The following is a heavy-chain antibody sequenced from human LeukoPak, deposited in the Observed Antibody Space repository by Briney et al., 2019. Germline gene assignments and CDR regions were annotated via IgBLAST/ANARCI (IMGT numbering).Heavy chain of an antibody. CDR2: MNPNSGNT. Sequence: ASVKVSCKASGYTFTSYDINWLRQAPGQGLEWMGWMNPNSGNTAYAQKFRGRVTMTTDTSTTTAYMELSSRTSEDTAAYYCARGPPKDFGSGSSRFVPCGQGALVTSSS. D-gene: IGHD3-10*01. CDR1: GYTFTSYD. V-gene: IGHV1-8*01. CDR3: ARGPPKDFGSGSSRFVP. J-gene: IGHJ5*02.